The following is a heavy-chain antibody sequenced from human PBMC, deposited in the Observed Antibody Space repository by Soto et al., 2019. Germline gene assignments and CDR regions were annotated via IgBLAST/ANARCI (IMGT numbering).Heavy chain of an antibody. CDR1: GFTFSNAW. D-gene: IGHD2-15*01. Sequence: GSLRLSCAASGFTFSNAWMSWVRQAPGKGLEWVGRIKSKTDGGTTDYAAPVKGRFTISRDDSKNTLYLQMNSLKTEDTAVYYCTTDKGYCSGGSCYLYYGMDVWGQGTTVTVSS. V-gene: IGHV3-15*01. CDR3: TTDKGYCSGGSCYLYYGMDV. CDR2: IKSKTDGGTT. J-gene: IGHJ6*02.